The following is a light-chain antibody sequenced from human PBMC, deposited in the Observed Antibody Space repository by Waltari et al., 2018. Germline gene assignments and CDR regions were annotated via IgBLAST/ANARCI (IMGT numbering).Light chain of an antibody. Sequence: SYVLTQPPSVSVAPGETARITCGGNNIGTKSVHCDQQKPGQAPGLVISDDSDRPTGFPGRFSGSNSGNTATLTIGRVEAGDEAEYFCRVWDANNEPGVFGTGTEVTVL. V-gene: IGLV3-21*04. CDR3: RVWDANNEPGV. J-gene: IGLJ1*01. CDR1: NIGTKS. CDR2: DDS.